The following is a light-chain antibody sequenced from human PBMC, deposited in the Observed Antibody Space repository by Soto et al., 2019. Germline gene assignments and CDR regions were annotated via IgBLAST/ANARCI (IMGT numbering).Light chain of an antibody. CDR1: QRISSY. V-gene: IGKV1-5*01. J-gene: IGKJ1*01. Sequence: EIQMTQSPSSLSASVGDIFTITSRASQRISSYLNWYQQKPGKVPKLLIYAASSLQGGVPSRFSGSGSGTEFTFTITSLQPDDFATYYCQQYNSYSRTFGQGTKV. CDR3: QQYNSYSRT. CDR2: AAS.